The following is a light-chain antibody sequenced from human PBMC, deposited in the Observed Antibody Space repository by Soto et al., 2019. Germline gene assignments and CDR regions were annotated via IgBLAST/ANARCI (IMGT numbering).Light chain of an antibody. CDR3: QQRSNWPRT. CDR2: GAS. CDR1: QSVSRSY. J-gene: IGKJ1*01. V-gene: IGKV3D-20*02. Sequence: EIVLTQSPGTLSLSPGERATLSCRASQSVSRSYLAWYQQKPGQAPRLLIYGASSRATGIPDRFSGSGSGTDFTITISSLEPEDFAVYYCQQRSNWPRTFGQGTKVEIK.